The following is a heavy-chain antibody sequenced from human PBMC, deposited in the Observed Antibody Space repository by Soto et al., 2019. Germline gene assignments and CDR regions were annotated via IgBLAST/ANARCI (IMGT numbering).Heavy chain of an antibody. J-gene: IGHJ4*02. Sequence: QVQLQESGPGLGKPSQTRSLPCTVSGGAISSGDYYWSRILQPPGTGLERIGYIYYSGSTYYTPSLATRVTLSGDTSKIQCSLTLSSLTAADTAVYYCAIGSYYYDSSGYYPYWGQGALVTVFS. CDR1: GGAISSGDYY. CDR2: IYYSGST. D-gene: IGHD3-22*01. CDR3: AIGSYYYDSSGYYPY. V-gene: IGHV4-30-4*01.